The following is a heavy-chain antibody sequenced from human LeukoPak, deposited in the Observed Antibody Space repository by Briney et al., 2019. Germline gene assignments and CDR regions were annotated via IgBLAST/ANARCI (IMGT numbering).Heavy chain of an antibody. CDR1: GYTFNGYF. J-gene: IGHJ5*02. V-gene: IGHV1-2*06. D-gene: IGHD3-10*01. Sequence: ASVKVSCKASGYTFNGYFLHWVRLAPGQGLEWMGRINPYSGDTNYAQKFQGRVTMTRDTSISTAYMELTRLRSDDTALYYCAREGYYGSRSYGWFDPWGQGTLVAVSS. CDR3: AREGYYGSRSYGWFDP. CDR2: INPYSGDT.